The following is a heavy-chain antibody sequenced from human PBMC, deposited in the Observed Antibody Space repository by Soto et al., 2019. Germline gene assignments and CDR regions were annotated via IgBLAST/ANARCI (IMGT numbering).Heavy chain of an antibody. D-gene: IGHD3-10*01. CDR1: GDSISSSSYF. J-gene: IGHJ4*02. CDR2: IFYSGST. V-gene: IGHV4-39*01. Sequence: SETLSLTCTVSGDSISSSSYFWVWIRQPPGKGLEWIGGIFYSGSTYYNPSLKSRVTISVDTSKNQFSLKLTSVTAADTALYYCARRYGWLYFDYWGQGSLVTVSS. CDR3: ARRYGWLYFDY.